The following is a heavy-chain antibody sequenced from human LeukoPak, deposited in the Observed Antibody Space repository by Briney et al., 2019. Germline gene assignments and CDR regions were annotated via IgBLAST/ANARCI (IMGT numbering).Heavy chain of an antibody. CDR1: EFSVGSNY. J-gene: IGHJ6*03. V-gene: IGHV3-66*01. Sequence: GGSLRLSCAASEFSVGSNYMTWVRQAPGKGLEWVSLIYSGGSTYYADSVKGRFTISRDNSKDTLYLQMNSLRAEDTAVYYCAKSSGGFGELNLVRYHYMDVWGKGTTVTISS. CDR3: AKSSGGFGELNLVRYHYMDV. D-gene: IGHD3-10*01. CDR2: IYSGGST.